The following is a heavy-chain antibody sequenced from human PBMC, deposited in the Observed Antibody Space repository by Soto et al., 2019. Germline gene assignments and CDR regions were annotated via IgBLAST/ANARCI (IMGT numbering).Heavy chain of an antibody. J-gene: IGHJ6*02. V-gene: IGHV3-23*01. CDR1: GFTFSSYA. CDR2: INGSGSRT. D-gene: IGHD3-10*01. CDR3: AKVKVTMIRGVIEYYYYYGMDV. Sequence: EAQLLESGGGLVQPGGPLRLSCAASGFTFSSYAMSWVRQAPGKGLQWVSSINGSGSRTYHADSVKGRFTISRDNSRNTLYLQMNSLRAEDTAMYYCAKVKVTMIRGVIEYYYYYGMDVWGQGTTVTVSS.